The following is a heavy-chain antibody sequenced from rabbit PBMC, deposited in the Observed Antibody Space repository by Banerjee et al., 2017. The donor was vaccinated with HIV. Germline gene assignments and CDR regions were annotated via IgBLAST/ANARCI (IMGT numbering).Heavy chain of an antibody. V-gene: IGHV1S47*01. CDR1: GFDFSGYG. CDR3: VRDWYTYGYAGYAYATAYYFNL. CDR2: IDPVFDST. J-gene: IGHJ4*01. D-gene: IGHD6-1*01. Sequence: QEQLVESGGGLVQPGGSLKLSCKASGFDFSGYGVSWVRQAPGKGLEWIGYIDPVFDSTYYASWVNGRFTISSHNAQNTLYLQLSSLTAADTATYFCVRDWYTYGYAGYAYATAYYFNLWGPGTLVTVS.